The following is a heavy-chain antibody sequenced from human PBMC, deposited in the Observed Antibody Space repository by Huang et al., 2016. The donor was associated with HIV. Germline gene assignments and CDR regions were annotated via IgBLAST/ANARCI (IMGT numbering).Heavy chain of an antibody. Sequence: QVQLLQSGAEVKKPGSSVKVSCKASGGPFRSYSIAWVRQATGQGLEWMASLMPVFDSPNYAQKLQGRVRVTADESTITVYMELRDLRPDDTAVYFCARGSLEYSVSSSLDYWGQGTHVTVSS. D-gene: IGHD4-4*01. CDR3: ARGSLEYSVSSSLDY. CDR1: GGPFRSYS. CDR2: LMPVFDSP. V-gene: IGHV1-69*13. J-gene: IGHJ4*02.